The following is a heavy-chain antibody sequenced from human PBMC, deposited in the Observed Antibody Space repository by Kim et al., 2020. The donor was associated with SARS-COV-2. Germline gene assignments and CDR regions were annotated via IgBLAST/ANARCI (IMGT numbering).Heavy chain of an antibody. CDR2: EGRER. J-gene: IGHJ4*02. CDR3: ARGRAVDY. V-gene: IGHV3-7*01. Sequence: EGRERNFVDSVKGRFTISRDNAKNSLYLQMNSLRVEDSAVYFCARGRAVDYWGQGTLSSSPQ.